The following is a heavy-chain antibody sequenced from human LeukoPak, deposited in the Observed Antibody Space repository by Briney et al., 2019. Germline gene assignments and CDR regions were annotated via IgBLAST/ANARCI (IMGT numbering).Heavy chain of an antibody. CDR2: INHSGST. Sequence: SETLSLTCAVYGGSISGYYCSWIRQPPGQGLDRNGEINHSGSTNYNPSLKSRVTISVDASKNQFSLKLSSVAAADTAVYYCARVHDDDANSRSDFDYWGQGTLVTVSS. J-gene: IGHJ4*02. CDR3: ARVHDDDANSRSDFDY. CDR1: GGSISGYY. V-gene: IGHV4-34*01. D-gene: IGHD4-23*01.